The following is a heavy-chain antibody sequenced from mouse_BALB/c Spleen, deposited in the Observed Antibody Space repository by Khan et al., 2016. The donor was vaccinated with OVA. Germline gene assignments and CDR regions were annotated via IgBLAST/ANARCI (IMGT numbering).Heavy chain of an antibody. Sequence: VQLQESGAELAKPGASVKMSCKASGYTFTTYWMHWVKQRPGQGLEWIGYINPTSGYTDYNEKFKDRATLSADRSSSTAYLQLSSLTSEDSAGYYCTRDRIDYGGQGTTLTVSS. CDR2: INPTSGYT. J-gene: IGHJ2*01. CDR3: TRDRIDY. V-gene: IGHV1-7*01. CDR1: GYTFTTYW.